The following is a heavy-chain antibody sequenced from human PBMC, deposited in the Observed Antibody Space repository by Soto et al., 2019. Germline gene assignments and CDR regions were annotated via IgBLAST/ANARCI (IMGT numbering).Heavy chain of an antibody. J-gene: IGHJ6*02. CDR2: IYPGDSDT. V-gene: IGHV5-51*01. CDR3: ARHGSSGGIYYFYYGMDV. CDR1: GYSFTIYW. Sequence: GESLKISCKGSGYSFTIYWIGWVRQMPGKGLEWMGIIYPGDSDTRYSPSFQGQVTISADKSISTAYLQWSSLKASDTAMYYCARHGSSGGIYYFYYGMDVWGQGTTVTVSS. D-gene: IGHD2-15*01.